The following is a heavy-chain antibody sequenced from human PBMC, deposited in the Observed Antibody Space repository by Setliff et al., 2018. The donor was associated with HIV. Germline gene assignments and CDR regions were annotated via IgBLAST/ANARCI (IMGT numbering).Heavy chain of an antibody. V-gene: IGHV1-69*10. Sequence: GASVKVSCKASGGTFSSYAISWVRQAPGQGLEWMGGIIPILGIANYAQKFQGRVTITADKSTSTAYMELSSLRSEDTAVYYCARDHYGSGSYSYFDYWGQGTLVTVSS. CDR2: IIPILGIA. J-gene: IGHJ4*02. CDR3: ARDHYGSGSYSYFDY. D-gene: IGHD3-10*01. CDR1: GGTFSSYA.